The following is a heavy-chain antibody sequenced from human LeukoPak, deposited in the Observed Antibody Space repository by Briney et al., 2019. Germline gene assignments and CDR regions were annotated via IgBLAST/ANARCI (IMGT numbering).Heavy chain of an antibody. CDR3: ARQGGSSGYYYFLDY. J-gene: IGHJ4*02. D-gene: IGHD3-22*01. CDR1: GYSFTSYW. Sequence: GESLKISCKGSGYSFTSYWISWVRQMPGKGLEWMGRIDLSDSYTNYSPSFQGHVTISADKSISTAYLQWSSLKASDTAMYYCARQGGSSGYYYFLDYWGQGTLVTVSS. CDR2: IDLSDSYT. V-gene: IGHV5-10-1*01.